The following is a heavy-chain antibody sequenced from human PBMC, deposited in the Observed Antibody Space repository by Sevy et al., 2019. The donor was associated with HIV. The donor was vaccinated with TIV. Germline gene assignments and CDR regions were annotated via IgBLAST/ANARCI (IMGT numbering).Heavy chain of an antibody. V-gene: IGHV4-4*07. CDR2: IYTSGST. CDR1: GGSISSYY. D-gene: IGHD5-12*01. Sequence: TLSLTCTVSGGSISSYYWSWIRQPAGKGLEWIGRIYTSGSTNYNPSLKSRVTMSVDTSKNQFSLKLSSVTAADTAVYYCARDLRSGYDWLTRAYYMDVWGKGTTVTVSS. CDR3: ARDLRSGYDWLTRAYYMDV. J-gene: IGHJ6*03.